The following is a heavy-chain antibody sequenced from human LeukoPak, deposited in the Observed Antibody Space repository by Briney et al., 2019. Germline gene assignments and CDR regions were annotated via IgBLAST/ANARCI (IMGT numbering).Heavy chain of an antibody. CDR3: ARYCSSTSCYFQTEYYFDY. CDR1: GFTFSSYS. V-gene: IGHV3-21*01. Sequence: GGSLRLSCAASGFTFSSYSMNWVRQAPGKGLEWVSSISSSSSYIYYADSVKGRFTISRDNAKNSLYLQMNSLRAEDTAVYYCARYCSSTSCYFQTEYYFDYWGQGTLVTVSS. J-gene: IGHJ4*02. D-gene: IGHD2-2*01. CDR2: ISSSSSYI.